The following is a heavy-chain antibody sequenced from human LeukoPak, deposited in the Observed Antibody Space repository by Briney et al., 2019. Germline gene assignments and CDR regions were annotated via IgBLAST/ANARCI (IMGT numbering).Heavy chain of an antibody. CDR3: AGTLTYYYDSSGYMETYAFDI. CDR1: GFTFGSYW. D-gene: IGHD3-22*01. V-gene: IGHV3-7*01. Sequence: QPGGSLRLSCAASGFTFGSYWMSWVRQAPGKGLEWVANIKQDGSEKYYVDSVKGRFTISRDNAKNSLCLQMNSLRAEDTAVYYCAGTLTYYYDSSGYMETYAFDIWGQGTMVTVSS. J-gene: IGHJ3*02. CDR2: IKQDGSEK.